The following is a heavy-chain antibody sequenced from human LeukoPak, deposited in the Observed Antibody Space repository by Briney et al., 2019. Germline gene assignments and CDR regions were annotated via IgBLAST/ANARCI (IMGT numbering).Heavy chain of an antibody. CDR2: IIPIFGTA. CDR3: ASDQLGYCSGGSCYSRDYYYYYGMDV. J-gene: IGHJ6*04. CDR1: GGTFSSYA. D-gene: IGHD2-15*01. V-gene: IGHV1-69*13. Sequence: ASVKVSCKASGGTFSSYAISWVRQAPGQGLEWMGGIIPIFGTANYAQKFQGRVTITADESTSTAYMELSSLRSEDTAVYYCASDQLGYCSGGSCYSRDYYYYYGMDVWGKGTTVTVSS.